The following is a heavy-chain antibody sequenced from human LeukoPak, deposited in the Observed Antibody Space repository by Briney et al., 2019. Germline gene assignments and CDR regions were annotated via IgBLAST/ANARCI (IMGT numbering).Heavy chain of an antibody. CDR3: ARRGLTYYYYYYMDV. D-gene: IGHD3-9*01. V-gene: IGHV3-48*03. Sequence: GGSLRLSCAASGFTFSSYEMNWVRQAPGKGLEWVSYIGSSGSTIYYADSVKGRFTISRDNAKNSLYLQMNSLRAEDTAVYYCARRGLTYYYYYYMDVWGKGTTVTISS. CDR2: IGSSGSTI. J-gene: IGHJ6*03. CDR1: GFTFSSYE.